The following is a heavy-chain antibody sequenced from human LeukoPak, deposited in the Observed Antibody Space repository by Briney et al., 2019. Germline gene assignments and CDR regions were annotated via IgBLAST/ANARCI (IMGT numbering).Heavy chain of an antibody. J-gene: IGHJ5*02. D-gene: IGHD1-14*01. CDR1: GYTFTSYD. V-gene: IGHV1-8*01. CDR2: MNPNSGNT. CDR3: ARHRRSNNWFDP. Sequence: ASVKVSCTASGYTFTSYDINWVRQATGQGLEWMGWMNPNSGNTGYAQKFQGRVTMTRNTSISTAHMELSSLRSEDTAVYYCARHRRSNNWFDPWGQGTLVTVSS.